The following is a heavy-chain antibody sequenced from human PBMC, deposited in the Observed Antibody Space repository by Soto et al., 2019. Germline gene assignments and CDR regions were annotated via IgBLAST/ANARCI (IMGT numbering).Heavy chain of an antibody. J-gene: IGHJ6*02. D-gene: IGHD3-10*02. CDR2: IIPIFGTA. V-gene: IGHV1-69*01. Sequence: QVQLVQSGAEVKKPGSSVKVSCKASGGTFSSYAISWVRQAPGQGLEWMGGIIPIFGTANYAQKFQGRVTITADESTSTAYMELSSLRSEDTAVYYCASRGVFGESPAENYYYGMDVWGQGTTVTVSS. CDR3: ASRGVFGESPAENYYYGMDV. CDR1: GGTFSSYA.